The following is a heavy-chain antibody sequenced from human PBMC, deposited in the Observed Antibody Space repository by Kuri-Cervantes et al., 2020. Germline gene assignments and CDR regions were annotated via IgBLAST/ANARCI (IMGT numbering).Heavy chain of an antibody. CDR1: GGTFSSYA. CDR3: ARSRGRWLQLGAFDI. CDR2: IIPIFGTA. V-gene: IGHV1-69*13. D-gene: IGHD5-24*01. J-gene: IGHJ3*02. Sequence: SVKVSCKASGGTFSSYAISWVRQAPGQGLEWMGGIIPIFGTANYAQKFQGRVTITADESTSTAYMELSSLRSEDTAVYYCARSRGRWLQLGAFDIWGQGTMVTVSS.